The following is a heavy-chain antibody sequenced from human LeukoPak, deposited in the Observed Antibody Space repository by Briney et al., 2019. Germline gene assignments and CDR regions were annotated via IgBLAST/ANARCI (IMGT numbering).Heavy chain of an antibody. V-gene: IGHV3-15*01. CDR1: GFTFSNAW. Sequence: GGPLRLSCAASGFTFSNAWMSWVRQAPGKGLEWVGRIKSKTDGGTTDYAAPVKGRFTISRDDSKNTLYLQMNSLKTEDTAVYYCTTDSWALYTVKDAFDIWGQGTMVTVSS. CDR2: IKSKTDGGTT. D-gene: IGHD4-17*01. CDR3: TTDSWALYTVKDAFDI. J-gene: IGHJ3*02.